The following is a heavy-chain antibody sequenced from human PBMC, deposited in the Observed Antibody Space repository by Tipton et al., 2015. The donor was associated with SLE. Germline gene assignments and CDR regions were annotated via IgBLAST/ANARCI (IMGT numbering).Heavy chain of an antibody. Sequence: TLSLTCTVSGGSISSSSYYWSWIRQPPGKGLEWIGEINHSGSTNYNPSLKSRVTISVDTSKNQFSLKLSSVTAADTAVYYCARLNWGDGMDVGGQGTTVTV. D-gene: IGHD7-27*01. J-gene: IGHJ6*02. CDR3: ARLNWGDGMDV. V-gene: IGHV4-39*07. CDR2: INHSGST. CDR1: GGSISSSSYY.